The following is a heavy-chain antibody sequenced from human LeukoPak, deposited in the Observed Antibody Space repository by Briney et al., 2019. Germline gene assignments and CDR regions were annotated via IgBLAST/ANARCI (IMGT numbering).Heavy chain of an antibody. Sequence: SETLSLTCTVSGGSISSYYWSWIRQPPGKGLEWIGHIYYSGSTNYNPSLQSRVTISVDTSKNQFSLKLSSVTAADTAVYYCARAPRGYSYGLWYCGMDVWGQGTTVTVSS. CDR2: IYYSGST. CDR3: ARAPRGYSYGLWYCGMDV. D-gene: IGHD5-18*01. CDR1: GGSISSYY. J-gene: IGHJ6*02. V-gene: IGHV4-59*01.